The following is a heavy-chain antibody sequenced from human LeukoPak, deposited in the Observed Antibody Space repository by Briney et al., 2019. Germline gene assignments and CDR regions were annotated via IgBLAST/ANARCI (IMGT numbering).Heavy chain of an antibody. CDR3: ASIAAASWDY. CDR2: IYYSGST. Sequence: SETLSLTCTVSGGSISSSSYYWGWIRQPPGKGLEWIGSIYYSGSTYYNPSLKSRVTMSVDTSKNQFSLKLSSVTAADTAVYYCASIAAASWDYWGQGTLVTVSS. V-gene: IGHV4-39*01. D-gene: IGHD6-25*01. J-gene: IGHJ4*02. CDR1: GGSISSSSYY.